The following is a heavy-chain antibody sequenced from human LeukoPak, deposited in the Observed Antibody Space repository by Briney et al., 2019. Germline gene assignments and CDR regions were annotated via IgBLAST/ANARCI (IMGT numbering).Heavy chain of an antibody. D-gene: IGHD3-22*01. Sequence: PSDTLSLTCTVSGGSSSSYYWSWIRQPPGKGLEWIGYIYDSGSTSYNPSLKSRVTISGNTSKNQFSLRLSSVTAADTAVYYCARPLIGGGWPAFEIWGQGTMVTVSS. J-gene: IGHJ3*02. CDR1: GGSSSSYY. CDR3: ARPLIGGGWPAFEI. V-gene: IGHV4-59*08. CDR2: IYDSGST.